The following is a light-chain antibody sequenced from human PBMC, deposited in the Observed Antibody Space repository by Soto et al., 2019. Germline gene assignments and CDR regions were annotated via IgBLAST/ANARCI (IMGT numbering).Light chain of an antibody. J-gene: IGKJ1*01. Sequence: EIVMTQSPATLSVSPGERATLSCRASQSVSSNLAWYQQKPGQAPSLLIYGASTRAPGIPARFSGSGSGTEFTLTISSLQSEDFAVYYCQQYNNWPPWTFGQGTKVEIK. V-gene: IGKV3-15*01. CDR2: GAS. CDR3: QQYNNWPPWT. CDR1: QSVSSN.